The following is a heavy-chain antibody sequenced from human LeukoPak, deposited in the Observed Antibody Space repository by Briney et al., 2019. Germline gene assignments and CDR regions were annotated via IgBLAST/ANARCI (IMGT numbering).Heavy chain of an antibody. CDR2: ISSSGSTI. V-gene: IGHV3-48*03. CDR3: ARERNYYDSSGYESY. D-gene: IGHD3-22*01. CDR1: GFTFSSYE. Sequence: PGGSLRLSCADSGFTFSSYEMNWVRQAPGKGLEWVSCISSSGSTIYYADSVKGRFTISRDNAKNSLYLQINSLRAEDTAVYYCARERNYYDSSGYESYWGQGTLVTVSS. J-gene: IGHJ4*02.